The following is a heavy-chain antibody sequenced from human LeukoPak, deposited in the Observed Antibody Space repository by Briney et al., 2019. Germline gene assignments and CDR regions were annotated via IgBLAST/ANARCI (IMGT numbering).Heavy chain of an antibody. D-gene: IGHD3-22*01. CDR2: IYYSGST. J-gene: IGHJ5*02. Sequence: SETLSLTCTVSGGSISSYYWSWIRQPPGKGLEWIGYIYYSGSTNCNPSLKSRVTISVDTSKNQFSLKLSSVTAADTAVYYCARVFRRENSGYYYGWFDPWGQGTLVTVSS. CDR3: ARVFRRENSGYYYGWFDP. V-gene: IGHV4-59*01. CDR1: GGSISSYY.